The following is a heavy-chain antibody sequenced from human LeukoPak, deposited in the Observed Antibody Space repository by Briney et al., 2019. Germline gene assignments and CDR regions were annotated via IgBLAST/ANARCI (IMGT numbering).Heavy chain of an antibody. CDR3: ARDLHGYNYFDY. V-gene: IGHV4-39*02. CDR2: IYYSGST. D-gene: IGHD5-24*01. CDR1: GGSISSSSYY. J-gene: IGHJ4*02. Sequence: PSETLSLTCTVSGGSISSSSYYWGWIRQPPGKGLEWIGSIYYSGSTYYNPSLKSRVTISVDTSKNQFSLKLSSVTATDTAVYYCARDLHGYNYFDYWGQGTLVTVSS.